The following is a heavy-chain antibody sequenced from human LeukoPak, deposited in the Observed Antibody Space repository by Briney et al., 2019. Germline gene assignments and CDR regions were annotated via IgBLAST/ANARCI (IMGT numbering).Heavy chain of an antibody. V-gene: IGHV1-2*02. CDR3: ARVEVRGVIQWFDP. Sequence: ASVKVSCKASGYTFTGYYMHWLRQAPGQGLEWMGWINPNSGGTNYAQKFQGRVTMTRDTSISTAYMELSRLRSDDTAVYYCARVEVRGVIQWFDPWGQGTLVTVSS. D-gene: IGHD3-10*01. J-gene: IGHJ5*02. CDR2: INPNSGGT. CDR1: GYTFTGYY.